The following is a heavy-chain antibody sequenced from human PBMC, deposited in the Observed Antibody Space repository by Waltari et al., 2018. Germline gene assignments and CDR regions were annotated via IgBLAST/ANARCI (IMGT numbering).Heavy chain of an antibody. D-gene: IGHD5-12*01. Sequence: QLQLQESGPRLVRPSETLSLICRASGVFITSNGLYWAWLRQSPGQGLEWIGTVSYSGTTYIRPSLKSRVSVSRDTSKNQVSLILGSVTAADMAVYYCATYIGASVGTAAFDVWGQGTMVTVSS. J-gene: IGHJ3*01. V-gene: IGHV4-39*01. CDR2: VSYSGTT. CDR1: GVFITSNGLY. CDR3: ATYIGASVGTAAFDV.